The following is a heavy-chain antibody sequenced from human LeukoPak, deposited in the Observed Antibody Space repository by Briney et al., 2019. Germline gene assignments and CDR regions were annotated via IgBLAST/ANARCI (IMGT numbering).Heavy chain of an antibody. CDR1: GGSISSSSYY. J-gene: IGHJ5*02. CDR2: IYYSGST. V-gene: IGHV4-39*01. Sequence: SETLSLTRTVSGGSISSSSYYWGWIRQPPGKGLEWIGSIYYSGSTYYNPSLKSRVTISVDTSKNQFSLKLSSVTAADTAVYYCAKVGYGDYVWFDPWGQGTLVTVSS. CDR3: AKVGYGDYVWFDP. D-gene: IGHD4-17*01.